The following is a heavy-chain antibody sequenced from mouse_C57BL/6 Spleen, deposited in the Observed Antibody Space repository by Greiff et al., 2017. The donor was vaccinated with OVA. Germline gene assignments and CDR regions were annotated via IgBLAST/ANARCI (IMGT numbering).Heavy chain of an antibody. Sequence: EVHLVESGPGLVKPSQSLSLTCSVTGYSITSGYYWNWIRQFPGNKLEWMGYISYDGSNNYNPSLKNRISITRDTSKNQFFLKLNSVTTEDTATYYCARDGYYGSSYGAMDYWGQGTSVTVSS. CDR2: ISYDGSN. J-gene: IGHJ4*01. CDR3: ARDGYYGSSYGAMDY. V-gene: IGHV3-6*01. D-gene: IGHD1-1*01. CDR1: GYSITSGYY.